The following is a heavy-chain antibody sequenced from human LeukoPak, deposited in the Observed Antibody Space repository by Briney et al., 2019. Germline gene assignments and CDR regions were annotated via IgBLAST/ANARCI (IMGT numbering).Heavy chain of an antibody. J-gene: IGHJ4*02. D-gene: IGHD3-9*01. V-gene: IGHV3-48*02. Sequence: PGVSLRLSCAASGFTFSSYVMNWVRQAPGKGLEWVSYISTTTSTIYYADSVKGRFTISRDNAKNSLYLQMNSLRDEDTAVYYCARNHFEDYWGQGTLVTVSS. CDR1: GFTFSSYV. CDR3: ARNHFEDY. CDR2: ISTTTSTI.